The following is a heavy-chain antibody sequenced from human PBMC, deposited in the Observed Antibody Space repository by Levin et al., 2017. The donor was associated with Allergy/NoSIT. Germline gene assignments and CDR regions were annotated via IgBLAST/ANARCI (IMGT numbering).Heavy chain of an antibody. CDR2: ISSSSSAI. CDR3: ARDSYGLGQNC. CDR1: GFTLSSYR. Sequence: SCAASGFTLSSYRMNWVRQAPGKGLECISYISSSSSAIYYADSVEGRFTISRDNAKNSVYLQMNSLRAEDTAVYYCARDSYGLGQNCWGQGTLVTVSS. V-gene: IGHV3-48*01. D-gene: IGHD3-16*01. J-gene: IGHJ4*02.